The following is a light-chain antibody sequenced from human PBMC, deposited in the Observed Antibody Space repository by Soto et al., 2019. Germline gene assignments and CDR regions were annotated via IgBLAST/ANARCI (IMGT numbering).Light chain of an antibody. CDR3: QQYYSYPPP. V-gene: IGKV1-8*01. Sequence: AIRMTQSPSSLSASTGDRGTITCRASQGISSYLAWYQQKPGKAPKLLIYAASTLQSGVPSRFSGSGSGTDFTLTISCLQSEDFATYYCQQYYSYPPPFGQGTKVEIK. CDR1: QGISSY. CDR2: AAS. J-gene: IGKJ1*01.